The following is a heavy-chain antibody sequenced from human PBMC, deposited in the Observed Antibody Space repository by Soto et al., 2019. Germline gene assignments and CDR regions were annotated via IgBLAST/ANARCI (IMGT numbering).Heavy chain of an antibody. CDR1: GFTFSTYA. D-gene: IGHD1-1*01. J-gene: IGHJ6*02. CDR3: SRWGLQFSGMDV. CDR2: ISYSGINE. V-gene: IGHV3-30-3*01. Sequence: HLVESGGGVVQPGRSLILSCTVSGFTFSTYAMHWVHQAPGKGLEWVAAISYSGINEYYAASVKGRFTIFRDNSKSTLYLQMNSLRTEDTAVYYCSRWGLQFSGMDVWGQGTTVTVSS.